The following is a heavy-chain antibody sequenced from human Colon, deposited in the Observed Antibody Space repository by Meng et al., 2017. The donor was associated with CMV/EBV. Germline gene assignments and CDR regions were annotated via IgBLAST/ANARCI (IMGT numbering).Heavy chain of an antibody. CDR2: IIPTCSDT. CDR3: VKGHTMINP. CDR1: EFLFSASF. D-gene: IGHD3-16*01. J-gene: IGHJ5*02. V-gene: IGHV3-11*05. Sequence: GCGFVRPCASVGLISARSEFLFSASFLTWLTAAPRQGLKFVSYIIPTCSDTNYADSVSGRFTISRDNATNSLFLQTTSLTAEDKAVYYCVKGHTMINPWRQGTLVTVSS.